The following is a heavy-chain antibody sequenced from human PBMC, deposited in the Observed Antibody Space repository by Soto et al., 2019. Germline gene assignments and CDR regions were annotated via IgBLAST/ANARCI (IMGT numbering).Heavy chain of an antibody. CDR2: FDPEDGET. J-gene: IGHJ6*02. D-gene: IGHD2-15*01. Sequence: ASVKVSCKASGFTFTSSAVHWFRQAPGKGLEWMVGFDPEDGETIYAQKFQGRVTMTEDTSTDTAYMELSSLRSEDTAVYYCATGALVYYYYGMDVWGQGTTVTVS. CDR3: ATGALVYYYYGMDV. CDR1: GFTFTSSA. V-gene: IGHV1-24*01.